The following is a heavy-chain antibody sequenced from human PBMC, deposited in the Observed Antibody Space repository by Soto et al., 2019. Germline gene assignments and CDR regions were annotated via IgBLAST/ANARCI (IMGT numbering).Heavy chain of an antibody. CDR3: ARGASSLELRHY. CDR1: GYTFTSYY. V-gene: IGHV1-46*01. J-gene: IGHJ4*02. Sequence: QVQLVQSGAEVKKPGASVKVSCKASGYTFTSYYMHWVRQAPGQGLEWMGIINPSGRSTSYAQKFQGRVTMTEDTSTRTVYMELSSLRSEDTAVYYCARGASSLELRHYWGQGTLVTVSS. D-gene: IGHD1-7*01. CDR2: INPSGRST.